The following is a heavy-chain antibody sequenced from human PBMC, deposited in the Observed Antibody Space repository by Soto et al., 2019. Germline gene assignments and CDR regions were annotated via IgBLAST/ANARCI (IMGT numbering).Heavy chain of an antibody. CDR1: GGSFSGYY. Sequence: SATLSLTCAVYGGSFSGYYWSWIRQPPGKGLEWIGEINHSGSTNYNPSLKSRVTISVDTSKNQFSLKLSSVTAADTAVYYCASEIGGPSYYFDYWGQGTLVTVSS. J-gene: IGHJ4*02. CDR2: INHSGST. D-gene: IGHD2-15*01. V-gene: IGHV4-34*01. CDR3: ASEIGGPSYYFDY.